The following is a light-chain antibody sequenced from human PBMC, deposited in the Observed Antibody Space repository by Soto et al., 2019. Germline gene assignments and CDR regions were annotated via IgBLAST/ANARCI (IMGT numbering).Light chain of an antibody. CDR1: QSVTSNF. CDR3: HQYSNAAIT. J-gene: IGKJ5*01. V-gene: IGKV3-20*01. CDR2: GVS. Sequence: EIVLTQSPGTLSLSPGDRATLSCRASQSVTSNFLVWYQQKPGRAPRLLMYGVSIRAPGIPDRFTGSGSGTEFTLTINRLEPEDFAVYYCHQYSNAAITFGQRTRLEIK.